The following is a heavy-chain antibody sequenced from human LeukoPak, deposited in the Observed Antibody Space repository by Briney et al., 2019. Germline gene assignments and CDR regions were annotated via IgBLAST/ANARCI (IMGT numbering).Heavy chain of an antibody. CDR1: GGTFSSYA. V-gene: IGHV1-69*04. CDR3: ARDSSSWYLYAFDI. Sequence: ASVKVSCKASGGTFSSYAISWVRQAPGQGLEWMGRIIPILGIANYAQKFQGRVTITADKSTSTAYMELSSLRSEDTAVYYCARDSSSWYLYAFDIWGQGTMVTVSS. J-gene: IGHJ3*02. D-gene: IGHD6-13*01. CDR2: IIPILGIA.